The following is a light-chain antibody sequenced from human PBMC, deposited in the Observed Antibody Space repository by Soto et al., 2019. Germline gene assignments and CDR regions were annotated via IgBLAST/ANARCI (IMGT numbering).Light chain of an antibody. CDR3: SSYTGSSTYVV. Sequence: QSALTQPASVSGSPGQSITISCTGTSSDVGGYNYVSWYRQHPGKAPKLMIYDVNNRPSGVSNRFSGSKSGNTASLTISGLQAEDEADYYCSSYTGSSTYVVFGGGTQLTVL. CDR2: DVN. CDR1: SSDVGGYNY. V-gene: IGLV2-14*01. J-gene: IGLJ2*01.